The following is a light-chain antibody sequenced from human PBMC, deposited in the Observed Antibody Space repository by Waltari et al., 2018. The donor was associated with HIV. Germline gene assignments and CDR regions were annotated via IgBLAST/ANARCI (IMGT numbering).Light chain of an antibody. V-gene: IGKV3-20*01. CDR1: QSVSSSY. J-gene: IGKJ1*01. CDR2: GAS. CDR3: QQYGSSPTWT. Sequence: EIVLPQSPGTLTLSPGDRATLSCRASQSVSSSYLAWYQQKPGQAPRLLIYGASSRATGIPDRFSGSGSGTDFTLTISRLEPEDFAVYYCQQYGSSPTWTFGQGTKVEIK.